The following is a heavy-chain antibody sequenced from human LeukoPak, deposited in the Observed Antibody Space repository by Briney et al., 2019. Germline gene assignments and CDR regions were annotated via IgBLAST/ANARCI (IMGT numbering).Heavy chain of an antibody. CDR1: GFTFSSYW. Sequence: PGGSLRLSCAVSGFTFSSYWMGWVRQAPGKGLAWVANINQDESSKYYEDSVKGRFTISRDNAKNSLYLQMNSLRAEDTAVYYCARTSRWFPYYFDYWGQGTLVTVSS. J-gene: IGHJ4*02. D-gene: IGHD3-10*01. CDR2: INQDESSK. CDR3: ARTSRWFPYYFDY. V-gene: IGHV3-7*01.